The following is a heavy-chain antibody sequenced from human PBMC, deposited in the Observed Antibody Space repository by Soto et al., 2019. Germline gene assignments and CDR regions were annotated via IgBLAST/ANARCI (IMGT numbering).Heavy chain of an antibody. CDR1: GFTLSNVW. V-gene: IGHV3-15*07. CDR2: IKSKAHGGTI. CDR3: TAEDGWFDP. J-gene: IGHJ5*02. Sequence: AGGSLRLSCAASGFTLSNVWMNWVRQAPGKGLEWVGRIKSKAHGGTIDYAAPVNGRFTISRDDSKDTLYLQMNSLKTEDTAVYYCTAEDGWFDPWGQGTLVTVSS.